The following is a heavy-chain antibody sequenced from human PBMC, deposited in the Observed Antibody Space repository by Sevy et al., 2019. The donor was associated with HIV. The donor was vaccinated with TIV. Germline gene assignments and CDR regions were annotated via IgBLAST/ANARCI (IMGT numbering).Heavy chain of an antibody. CDR1: GFTVSSNY. J-gene: IGHJ4*02. Sequence: GGSLRLSCAASGFTVSSNYMSWVRQAPGKGLEWVSVIYSSSSTYYADSVKGRLTISSDNFKNTLYLQMNSLRAEDTAVYYCARGMYYYDNSGYSPYYFDYWGQGTLVTVSS. CDR2: IYSSSST. CDR3: ARGMYYYDNSGYSPYYFDY. D-gene: IGHD3-22*01. V-gene: IGHV3-53*01.